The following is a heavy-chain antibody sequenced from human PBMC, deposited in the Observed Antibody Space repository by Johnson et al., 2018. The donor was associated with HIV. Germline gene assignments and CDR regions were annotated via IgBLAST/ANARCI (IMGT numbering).Heavy chain of an antibody. V-gene: IGHV3-9*01. CDR3: AKDMSSGSYFGEWDHDAFDI. CDR1: GFTYDDYA. J-gene: IGHJ3*02. Sequence: VQLVESGGGLVQPGRSLRLSCAASGFTYDDYAMHWVRQAPGKGLEWVSGISWNRGSIGYAYSVKGRIYISRDNGKNSLYLKMNSLRAEDTALYYCAKDMSSGSYFGEWDHDAFDIWGQGTMVTVSS. CDR2: ISWNRGSI. D-gene: IGHD1-26*01.